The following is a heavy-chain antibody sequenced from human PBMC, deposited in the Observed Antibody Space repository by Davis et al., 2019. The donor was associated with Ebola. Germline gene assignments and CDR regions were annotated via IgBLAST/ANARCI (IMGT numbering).Heavy chain of an antibody. CDR3: ARVIGPHYDFWSGYPYYYYGMDV. V-gene: IGHV3-21*01. D-gene: IGHD3-3*01. Sequence: GESLKISCAASGFTFSNAWMSWVRQAPGKGLEWVSSISSSSSYIYYADSVKGRFTISRDNAKNSLYLQMNSLRAEDTAVYYCARVIGPHYDFWSGYPYYYYGMDVWGQGTTVTVSS. CDR1: GFTFSNAW. J-gene: IGHJ6*02. CDR2: ISSSSSYI.